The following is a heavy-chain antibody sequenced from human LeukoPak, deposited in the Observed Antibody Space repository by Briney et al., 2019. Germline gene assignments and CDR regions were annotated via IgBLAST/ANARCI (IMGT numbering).Heavy chain of an antibody. CDR3: ARVRWLFVYYFDY. D-gene: IGHD3-22*01. Sequence: SETLSLTCTVSGGSISSSSYYWGWIRQPPGKGLEWIGSIYYSGSTYYNPSLKSRVTISVDTSKNQFSLKLSSVTAADTAVYYCARVRWLFVYYFDYWGQGTLVTVSS. CDR1: GGSISSSSYY. V-gene: IGHV4-39*07. J-gene: IGHJ4*02. CDR2: IYYSGST.